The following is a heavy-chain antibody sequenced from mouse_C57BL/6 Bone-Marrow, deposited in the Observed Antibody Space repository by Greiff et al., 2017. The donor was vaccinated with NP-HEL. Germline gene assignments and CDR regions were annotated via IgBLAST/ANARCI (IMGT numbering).Heavy chain of an antibody. CDR2: ISSGSSTI. J-gene: IGHJ4*01. D-gene: IGHD1-1*01. CDR1: GFTFSDYG. V-gene: IGHV5-17*01. Sequence: EVKLEESGGGLVKPGGSLKLSCAASGFTFSDYGMHWVRQAPEKGLEWVAYISSGSSTIYYADTVKGRFTISRDNAKNTLFLQMTSLRSEDTAMYYCAYYGSSLYYAMDYWGQGTSVTVSS. CDR3: AYYGSSLYYAMDY.